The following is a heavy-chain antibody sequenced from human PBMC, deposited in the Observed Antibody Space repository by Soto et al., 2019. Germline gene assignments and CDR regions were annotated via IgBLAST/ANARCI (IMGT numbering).Heavy chain of an antibody. CDR1: GGSFSGYY. CDR2: INHSGST. V-gene: IGHV4-34*09. J-gene: IGHJ5*02. Sequence: PSETLSLTCAVYGGSFSGYYWTWIRQPPGTGLEWIGEINHSGSTNYNPSLKSRVTISVDTSKNQFSLKLSSVTAADTAVYYCARDTRRAWFDPWGQGTLVTVSS. CDR3: ARDTRRAWFDP.